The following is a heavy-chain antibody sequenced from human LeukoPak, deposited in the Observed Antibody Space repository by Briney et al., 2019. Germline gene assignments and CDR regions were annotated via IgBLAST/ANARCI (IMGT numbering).Heavy chain of an antibody. V-gene: IGHV4-61*02. CDR3: ARHPVTTNYFDY. CDR1: GGSISSGSYY. D-gene: IGHD4-17*01. J-gene: IGHJ4*02. Sequence: SETLSLTCTVSGGSISSGSYYWSWIRQPAGKGLEWIGRIYTSGSTNYNPSLKSRVTISVDTSKNQFPLKLSSVTAADTAVYYCARHPVTTNYFDYWGQGTLVTVSS. CDR2: IYTSGST.